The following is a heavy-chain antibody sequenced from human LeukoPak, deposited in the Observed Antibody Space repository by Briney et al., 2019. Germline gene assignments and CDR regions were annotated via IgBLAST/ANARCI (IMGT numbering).Heavy chain of an antibody. D-gene: IGHD5-18*01. Sequence: PSETLSLTCTVSGGSISSTGYYWGWIRQPPGKGLEWIGSIYRSGSAYYKPSLTSRVTMSVDTSKNQFSLKLSSVTASDTAVYYCARHRGYSYGYQDYRGQGTLVTVSS. V-gene: IGHV4-39*01. CDR3: ARHRGYSYGYQDY. J-gene: IGHJ4*02. CDR1: GGSISSTGYY. CDR2: IYRSGSA.